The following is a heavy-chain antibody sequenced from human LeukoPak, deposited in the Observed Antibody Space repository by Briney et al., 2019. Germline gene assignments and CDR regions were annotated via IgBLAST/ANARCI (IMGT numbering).Heavy chain of an antibody. J-gene: IGHJ6*04. V-gene: IGHV1-2*02. D-gene: IGHD5-12*01. CDR1: GYTFTGYY. CDR3: ARADIVATIGRLDV. CDR2: INPNSGGT. Sequence: ASVKVSCKASGYTFTGYYMHWVRQAPGQGLEWMGWINPNSGGTNYAQKFQGRVTMTRDTSISTAYMELSRLRSDDTAVYYCARADIVATIGRLDVWGKGTTVTVSS.